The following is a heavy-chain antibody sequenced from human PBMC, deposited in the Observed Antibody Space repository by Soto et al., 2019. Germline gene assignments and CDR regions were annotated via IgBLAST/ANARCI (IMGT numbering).Heavy chain of an antibody. V-gene: IGHV3-7*01. D-gene: IGHD3-22*01. CDR1: GFTFSSYW. CDR2: IKQDGSEK. CDR3: ARDCIWGSSGYYYCSVDY. Sequence: EVQLVESGGGLVQPGGSLRLSCAASGFTFSSYWMSWVRQAPGKGLEWVANIKQDGSEKYYVDSVKGRFTISRDNAKNSLYLQMNSLRAEDTAVYYCARDCIWGSSGYYYCSVDYWGQGTLVTVSS. J-gene: IGHJ4*02.